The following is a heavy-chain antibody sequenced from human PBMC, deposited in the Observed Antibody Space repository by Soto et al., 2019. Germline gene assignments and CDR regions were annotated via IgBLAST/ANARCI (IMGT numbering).Heavy chain of an antibody. CDR1: GGYISSGDYY. CDR2: IYNSGST. D-gene: IGHD1-26*01. CDR3: ARGAGEGVAAKRYNWFDH. V-gene: IGHV4-30-4*01. Sequence: HVQLQESGPGLVKPSQTLSITCTVPGGYISSGDYYWSWIGQPPEKGLEWIGYIYNSGSTHYNPSLKSRVIISVDPSKHQYSLELSSVTAADTAVCYWARGAGEGVAAKRYNWFDHWDQGTLISVST. J-gene: IGHJ5*01.